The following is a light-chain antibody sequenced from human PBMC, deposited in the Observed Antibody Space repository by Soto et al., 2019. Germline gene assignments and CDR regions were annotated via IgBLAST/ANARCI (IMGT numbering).Light chain of an antibody. CDR1: SSDVGGYNY. CDR3: SSYAGSNNFDVV. J-gene: IGLJ2*01. V-gene: IGLV2-8*01. Sequence: QSALTHPPSASGSPGQSVTISCTGTSSDVGGYNYVSWYQQHPGKAPKLMIYEVSKRPSGVPDRFSGSKSGNTASLTVSGLQAEDEADYYCSSYAGSNNFDVVFGGGTQLTVL. CDR2: EVS.